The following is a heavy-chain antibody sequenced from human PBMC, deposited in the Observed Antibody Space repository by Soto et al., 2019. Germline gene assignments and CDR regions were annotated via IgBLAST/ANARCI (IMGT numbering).Heavy chain of an antibody. CDR1: GYTFTSYG. CDR2: ISAYNGNT. D-gene: IGHD3-16*02. J-gene: IGHJ6*03. CDR3: ARDSPSYYDYIWGSYRTASGYYYYNLDV. Sequence: ASVKVSCKASGYTFTSYGISWVRRAPGQGLEWMGWISAYNGNTNYAQKLQGRVTMTTDTSTSTAYMELRSLRSDDTAVYYCARDSPSYYDYIWGSYRTASGYYYYNLDVCGKGTTVRVSS. V-gene: IGHV1-18*01.